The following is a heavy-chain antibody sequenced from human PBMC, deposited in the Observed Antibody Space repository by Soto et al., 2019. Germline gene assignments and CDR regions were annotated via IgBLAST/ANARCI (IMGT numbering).Heavy chain of an antibody. CDR1: GFTFSNAW. Sequence: PGGSLRLSFAASGFTFSNAWINWVRQAPGKGLEWVGRVKSKNDGGTTDFAAPVKGRFAISRDDSKNMVYLEMNSLQTEDTAIYYCTTDSYITSIIVRFDYWGHGTLVTVSS. CDR2: VKSKNDGGTT. V-gene: IGHV3-15*07. J-gene: IGHJ4*01. D-gene: IGHD3-22*01. CDR3: TTDSYITSIIVRFDY.